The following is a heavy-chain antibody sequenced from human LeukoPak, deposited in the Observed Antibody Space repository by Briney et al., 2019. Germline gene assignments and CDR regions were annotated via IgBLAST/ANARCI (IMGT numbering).Heavy chain of an antibody. J-gene: IGHJ3*02. Sequence: ASETLSLTSTVSGGSISSYYWSWIRQPPAKGLEWNGYIYYSGSTNYNPSLKSRVTISVDTSKNQFSLKLSSVTAADTAVYYCARVMEMATIGAFDIWGQGTMVTVSS. CDR2: IYYSGST. CDR1: GGSISSYY. V-gene: IGHV4-59*01. D-gene: IGHD5-24*01. CDR3: ARVMEMATIGAFDI.